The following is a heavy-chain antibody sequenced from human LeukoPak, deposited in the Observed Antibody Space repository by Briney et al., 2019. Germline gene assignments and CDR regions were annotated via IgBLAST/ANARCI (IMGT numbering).Heavy chain of an antibody. J-gene: IGHJ1*01. Sequence: PSETLSLTCPVSGGSISRGGYSWSWIRQPPGKGLEWIGYIYHSVSTYYNPSLMSRVTISVSRSKNQFSLTLSSVTAADTAVYYCARGPPRGYFQHWGQGTLVTVSS. CDR1: GGSISRGGYS. CDR3: ARGPPRGYFQH. V-gene: IGHV4-30-2*01. CDR2: IYHSVST. D-gene: IGHD3-16*01.